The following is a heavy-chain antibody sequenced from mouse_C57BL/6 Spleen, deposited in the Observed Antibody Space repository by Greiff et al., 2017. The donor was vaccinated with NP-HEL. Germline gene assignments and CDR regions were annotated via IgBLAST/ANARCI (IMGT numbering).Heavy chain of an antibody. CDR1: GFTFSSYG. J-gene: IGHJ2*01. CDR2: ISSGGSYT. Sequence: EVQLVESGGDLVKPGGSLKLSCAASGFTFSSYGMSWVRQTPDKRLEWVATISSGGSYTYYPDSVKGRFTISRDNAKNTLYLQMSSLKSEDTAMYYCARHDHDYWGQGTTLTVSS. V-gene: IGHV5-6*01. CDR3: ARHDHDY.